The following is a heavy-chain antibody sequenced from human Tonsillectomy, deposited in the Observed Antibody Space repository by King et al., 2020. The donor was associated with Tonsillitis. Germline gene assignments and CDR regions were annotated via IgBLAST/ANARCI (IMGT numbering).Heavy chain of an antibody. V-gene: IGHV3-49*05. D-gene: IGHD3-10*01. CDR1: GFTFGDYA. CDR2: IRSKAYGGTT. CDR3: TRVGGSGSYYSYYYYGMDV. J-gene: IGHJ6*02. Sequence: VQLVESGGGLVKPGRSLRLSCTASGFTFGDYAMSWFRQAPGKGLEWVGFIRSKAYGGTTEYAASVKGRFTISRDDSKSIAYLQMNSLKTEDTAVYYYTRVGGSGSYYSYYYYGMDVWGQGTTVTVSS.